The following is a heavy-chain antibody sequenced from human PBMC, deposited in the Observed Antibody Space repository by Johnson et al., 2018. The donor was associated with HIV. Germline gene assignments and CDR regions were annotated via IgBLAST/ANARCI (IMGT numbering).Heavy chain of an antibody. CDR2: INVDGSER. D-gene: IGHD3-3*02. CDR3: ARPHLIFPKNPFDL. J-gene: IGHJ3*01. Sequence: MQLVESGGGLVQPGGSLRLSCAASGFTFSSFWMTWVRQAPGKGLEWVANINVDGSERYYVDSVKGRFTVSRDNARNSVFLQLNNLRVEDTAVYFCARPHLIFPKNPFDLWGQGTLVTVSS. V-gene: IGHV3-7*01. CDR1: GFTFSSFW.